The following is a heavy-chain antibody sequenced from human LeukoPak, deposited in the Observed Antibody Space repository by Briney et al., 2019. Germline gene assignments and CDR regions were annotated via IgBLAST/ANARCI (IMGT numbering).Heavy chain of an antibody. D-gene: IGHD5-12*01. V-gene: IGHV3-74*03. CDR1: GFTISNYW. J-gene: IGHJ5*02. CDR2: IHPDGSIA. Sequence: GGSLRLSCVGSGFTISNYWMHWVRQAPGTGLVWVSRIHPDGSIATYADSVKSRFTISRDNAKNTLYPQMNSLRAEDTAVYYCAPQQTYSPYNWFDPWGQGTLVTVSS. CDR3: APQQTYSPYNWFDP.